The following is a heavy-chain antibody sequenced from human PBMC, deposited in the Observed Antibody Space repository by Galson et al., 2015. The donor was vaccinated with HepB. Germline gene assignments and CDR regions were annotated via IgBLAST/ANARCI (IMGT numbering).Heavy chain of an antibody. CDR1: GFTFSSYW. CDR3: ARDPNIVATLWANWFDP. CDR2: INSDGSST. V-gene: IGHV3-74*01. D-gene: IGHD5-12*01. J-gene: IGHJ5*02. Sequence: SLRLSCAASGFTFSSYWMHWVRQAPGKGLVWVSRINSDGSSTSYADSVKGRFTISRDNAKNTLYLQMNSLRAEDTAVYYCARDPNIVATLWANWFDPWGQGTLVTVSS.